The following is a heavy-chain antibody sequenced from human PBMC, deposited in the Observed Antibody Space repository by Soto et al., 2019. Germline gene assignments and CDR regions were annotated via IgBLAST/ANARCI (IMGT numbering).Heavy chain of an antibody. CDR1: GYTFTGYY. CDR2: INPNSGGT. J-gene: IGHJ4*02. D-gene: IGHD1-7*01. V-gene: IGHV1-2*04. CDR3: ARGQLELLSVVCLDY. Sequence: QVQLVQSRAEVKKPGASVKVTCKASGYTFTGYYMHWVRQAPGQGLEWMGWINPNSGGTNYAQKFQGWVTMTRDTSISTAYMELSRLRSDDTAVYYCARGQLELLSVVCLDYWGQGTLVTVSS.